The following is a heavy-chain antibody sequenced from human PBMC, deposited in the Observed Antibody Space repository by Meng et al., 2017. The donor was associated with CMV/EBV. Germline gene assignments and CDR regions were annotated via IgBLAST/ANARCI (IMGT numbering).Heavy chain of an antibody. J-gene: IGHJ4*02. CDR2: IIPIFGTA. CDR3: AREGALAYFDY. D-gene: IGHD5-12*01. Sequence: QVQVVQEGAEVKKPGSSVKGSCTASGGTFSSYAISWVRQAPGQGLEWMRGIIPIFGTANYAQKFQGRVTITADESTSTAYMELSSLRSEDTAVYYCAREGALAYFDYWGQGTLVTVSS. V-gene: IGHV1-69*12. CDR1: GGTFSSYA.